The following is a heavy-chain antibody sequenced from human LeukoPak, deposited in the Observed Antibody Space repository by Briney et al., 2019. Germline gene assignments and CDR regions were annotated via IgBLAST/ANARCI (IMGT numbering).Heavy chain of an antibody. CDR2: IWRGGNYK. J-gene: IGHJ5*02. CDR1: GFNFRTHA. CDR3: VTYPPDSGWAFWS. Sequence: GGSLRLSCSASGFNFRTHAMHWVRQAPGRGLEWVAMIWRGGNYKFYADSLEGRSTISRDDSRRTLSLQMDSLRVEDTAVYYCVTYPPDSGWAFWSWGQGALVTVSS. V-gene: IGHV3-33*01. D-gene: IGHD6-25*01.